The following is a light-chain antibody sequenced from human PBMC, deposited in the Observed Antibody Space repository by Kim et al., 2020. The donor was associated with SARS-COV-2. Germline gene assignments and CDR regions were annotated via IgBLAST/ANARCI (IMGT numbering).Light chain of an antibody. Sequence: QSVLTQPPSASGTPGQRVTISCSGSSSNIGSNSVNWYQHLPGTAPKLLIYSNSQRPSGVPDRFSASKSGTSASLAISGLQSEDEADYYCATWDDSLNVALFGGGTQLTVL. J-gene: IGLJ2*01. CDR2: SNS. CDR1: SSNIGSNS. V-gene: IGLV1-44*01. CDR3: ATWDDSLNVAL.